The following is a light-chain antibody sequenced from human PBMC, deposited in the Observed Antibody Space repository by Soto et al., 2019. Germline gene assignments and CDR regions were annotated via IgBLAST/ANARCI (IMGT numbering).Light chain of an antibody. J-gene: IGLJ1*01. CDR3: CAYKSSSTLYV. CDR2: DVT. CDR1: SSDIGAYNY. V-gene: IGLV2-14*03. Sequence: QSVLTQPASVSGSPGQSITISCTGTSSDIGAYNYVSWYQQHPGKAPKLIIYDVTNRPAGIYSRFSASKSGNTASLTISVLQAEDEAYEDCCAYKSSSTLYVFGTGTKLTVL.